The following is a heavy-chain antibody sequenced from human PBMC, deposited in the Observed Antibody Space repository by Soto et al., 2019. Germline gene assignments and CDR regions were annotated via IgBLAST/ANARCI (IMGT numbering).Heavy chain of an antibody. CDR3: ARGNDFGGYYGMDV. CDR1: GYTFTGYY. V-gene: IGHV1-2*04. D-gene: IGHD3-3*01. CDR2: INPNSGGT. Sequence: QVQLVQSGAEVKKPGASVKVSCKASGYTFTGYYMHWVRQAPGQGLEWMGWINPNSGGTNYAQKFQGWVTMTRDTHXSTAYVELSRLRSDDTAVYYCARGNDFGGYYGMDVWGQGTTVTVSS. J-gene: IGHJ6*02.